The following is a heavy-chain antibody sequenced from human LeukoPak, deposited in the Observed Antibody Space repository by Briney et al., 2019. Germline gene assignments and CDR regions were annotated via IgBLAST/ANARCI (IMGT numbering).Heavy chain of an antibody. CDR1: GGSISSYY. D-gene: IGHD3-10*01. CDR2: IYYSGST. CDR3: ARESQFGYYGSGSYYNGGKGMDV. V-gene: IGHV4-59*01. Sequence: SETLSLTCTVSGGSISSYYWSWIRQPPGKGLEWIGYIYYSGSTNYNPSLKSRVTISVDTSKNQFSLKLSSVTAADTAVYYCARESQFGYYGSGSYYNGGKGMDVWGKGTTVTVSS. J-gene: IGHJ6*04.